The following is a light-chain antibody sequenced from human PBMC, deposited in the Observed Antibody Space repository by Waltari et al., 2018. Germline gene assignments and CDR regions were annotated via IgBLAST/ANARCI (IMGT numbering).Light chain of an antibody. CDR2: EVS. CDR1: SSDVGGYNY. J-gene: IGLJ2*01. CDR3: CSYAGTNTI. Sequence: QSALTQPPSASGSPGQSVTISCTGTSSDVGGYNYVSWYQQHPGTVPKRMIYEVSKRPAVVPDRFSGYKSGNTASLTVSGLQAEDEADYSCCSYAGTNTIFGGGTKLTVL. V-gene: IGLV2-8*01.